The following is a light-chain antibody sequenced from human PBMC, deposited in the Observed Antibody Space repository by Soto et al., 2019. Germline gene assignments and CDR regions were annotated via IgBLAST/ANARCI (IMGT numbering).Light chain of an antibody. CDR3: QSYDSRLSGLV. Sequence: QSVLTQPPSVSGAPGQRVTISCTGSSSNIGAGYDVHWYQQLPGTAPKLLIYGNSNRPSGVPDRFSGSKSGTSASLAITGLQAEDDAAYSCQSYDSRLSGLVFGTGTKVTVL. CDR2: GNS. J-gene: IGLJ1*01. CDR1: SSNIGAGYD. V-gene: IGLV1-40*01.